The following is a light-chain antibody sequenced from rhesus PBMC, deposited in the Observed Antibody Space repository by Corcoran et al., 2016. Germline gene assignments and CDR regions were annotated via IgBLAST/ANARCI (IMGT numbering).Light chain of an antibody. Sequence: QAAPPPPPPVSGSPGQSVTISCTGTSRDVGGYNYVSWYQQHPGKAPKLMIYGVSKRPSEVSDRFSGSKSGNTASLAISGLQAEDEGDYYGCSYTTSSTLIFGVGTRLTVL. CDR2: GVS. V-gene: IGLV2S7*01. CDR1: SRDVGGYNY. CDR3: CSYTTSSTLI. J-gene: IGLJ1*01.